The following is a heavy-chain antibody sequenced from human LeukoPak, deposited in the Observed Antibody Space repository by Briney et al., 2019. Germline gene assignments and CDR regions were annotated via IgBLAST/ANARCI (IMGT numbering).Heavy chain of an antibody. J-gene: IGHJ4*02. Sequence: PETLSLTRAVYGGSFSGSYWSWIRQPPGKGMEWNGEINHSGSTNYNPSLKSRVTISVDTSKNQFSLKLSSVTAEDTAVYYCARRRGYYDSSGYYFRLDFDYWGQGTLVTVSS. CDR2: INHSGST. V-gene: IGHV4-34*01. CDR3: ARRRGYYDSSGYYFRLDFDY. CDR1: GGSFSGSY. D-gene: IGHD3-22*01.